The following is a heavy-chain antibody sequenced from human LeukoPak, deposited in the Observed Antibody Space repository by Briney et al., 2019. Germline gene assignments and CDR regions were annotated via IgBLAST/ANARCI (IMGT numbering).Heavy chain of an antibody. CDR2: IYSGGST. D-gene: IGHD2-21*02. CDR1: GLTVSGNY. Sequence: PGGSLRLSCAASGLTVSGNYMSWVRQAPGQGLEWVSVIYSGGSTYYADSVKGRFTISRDNSKNTLYLQMNSLRAEDTAVYYCARGQHIVVVTATHDAFDIWGQGTMVTVSS. J-gene: IGHJ3*02. V-gene: IGHV3-66*01. CDR3: ARGQHIVVVTATHDAFDI.